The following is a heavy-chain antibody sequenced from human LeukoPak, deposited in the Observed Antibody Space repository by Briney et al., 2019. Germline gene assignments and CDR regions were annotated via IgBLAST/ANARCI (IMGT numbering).Heavy chain of an antibody. CDR3: ARNDILTGYYEYYFDY. D-gene: IGHD3-9*01. CDR2: TNPNSGGT. J-gene: IGHJ4*02. CDR1: GYTFTGYY. V-gene: IGHV1-2*02. Sequence: ASVKVSCKASGYTFTGYYMHWVRQAPGQGLEWMGWTNPNSGGTNYAQKFQGRVTMTRDTSISTAYMELSRLRSDDTAVYYCARNDILTGYYEYYFDYWGQGTLVTVSS.